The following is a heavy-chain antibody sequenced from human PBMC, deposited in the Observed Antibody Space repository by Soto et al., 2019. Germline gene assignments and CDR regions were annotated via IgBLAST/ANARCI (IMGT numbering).Heavy chain of an antibody. CDR3: ARDSSDSDYYDSSALDY. D-gene: IGHD3-22*01. CDR1: GGSISSVGYY. Sequence: PSETLSLTCTVSGGSISSVGYYWSWIRQHPGKGLEWIGYIYYSGSTYYNPSLKSRVTISVDTSKNQFSLKLSSVTAADTAVYYCARDSSDSDYYDSSALDYWGQGTLVTV. J-gene: IGHJ4*02. CDR2: IYYSGST. V-gene: IGHV4-31*03.